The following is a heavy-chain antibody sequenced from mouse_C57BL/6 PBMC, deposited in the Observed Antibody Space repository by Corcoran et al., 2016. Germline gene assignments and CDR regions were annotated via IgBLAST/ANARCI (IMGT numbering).Heavy chain of an antibody. J-gene: IGHJ1*03. CDR3: ARGMDHWYFDV. CDR1: GYTFTDYY. Sequence: EVQLQQSGPELVKPGASVKISCKASGYTFTDYYMNWVKQSHGKSLEWIGDINPNNGGTNYNQKFKGKATLTVDKSSSTAYMELRSLTSEDSAVYYCARGMDHWYFDVWGTGTTVTVSS. CDR2: INPNNGGT. V-gene: IGHV1-26*01.